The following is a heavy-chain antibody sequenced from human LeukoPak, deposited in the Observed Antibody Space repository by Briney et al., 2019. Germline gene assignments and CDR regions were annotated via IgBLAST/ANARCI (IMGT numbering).Heavy chain of an antibody. CDR3: ARVRVPYYYGMDV. D-gene: IGHD3-3*01. J-gene: IGHJ6*02. Sequence: GGSLRLSCAASGFTFSSYGMHWVRQAPGKGLEWVAVIWYDGSNKYYADSVKGRFTISRDNSKNTLYLQMNSLSAEDTAVYYCARVRVPYYYGMDVWGQGTTVTVSS. CDR2: IWYDGSNK. V-gene: IGHV3-33*01. CDR1: GFTFSSYG.